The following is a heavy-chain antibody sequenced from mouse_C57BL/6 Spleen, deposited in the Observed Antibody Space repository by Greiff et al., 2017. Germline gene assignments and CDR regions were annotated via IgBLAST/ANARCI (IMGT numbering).Heavy chain of an antibody. D-gene: IGHD2-5*01. Sequence: VKLLESGPGLVQPSQSLSISCTVSGFSLTSYGVHWVRQTPGKGLEWLGVIWSGGSTDYNAAFISRLSISIDNSKCQVFFKMNSLQADDTAIYYCARNGDSNDYFDYWGQGTTLTVSS. CDR1: GFSLTSYG. CDR3: ARNGDSNDYFDY. V-gene: IGHV2-2*01. J-gene: IGHJ2*01. CDR2: IWSGGST.